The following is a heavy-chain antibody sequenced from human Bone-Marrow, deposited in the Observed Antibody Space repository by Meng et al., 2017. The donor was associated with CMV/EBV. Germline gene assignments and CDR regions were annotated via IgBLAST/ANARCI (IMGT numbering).Heavy chain of an antibody. Sequence: SVKVSCKASGGTFSSYAISWVRQAPGQGLEWMGGIIPIFGTANYAQKFQGRVTMTTDTSTSTAYMELRSLRSDDTAVYYCARVAGGHDAFDIWGQGTMVTVSS. D-gene: IGHD2-15*01. CDR2: IIPIFGTA. CDR3: ARVAGGHDAFDI. V-gene: IGHV1-69*05. CDR1: GGTFSSYA. J-gene: IGHJ3*02.